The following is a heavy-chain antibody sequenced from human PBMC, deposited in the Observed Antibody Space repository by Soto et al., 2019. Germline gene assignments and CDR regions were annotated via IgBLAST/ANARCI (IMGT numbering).Heavy chain of an antibody. J-gene: IGHJ4*02. CDR3: ARDYPGSSSSWPIDY. V-gene: IGHV1-18*01. Sequence: GASVKVSCKASGYTFTSYGISWVRQAPGQGLEWMGWISAYNGNTNYAQKLQGRVTMTTDTSTSTAYMELRSLRSDDTAVYYCARDYPGSSSSWPIDYWGQGTLVTVSS. CDR1: GYTFTSYG. CDR2: ISAYNGNT. D-gene: IGHD6-13*01.